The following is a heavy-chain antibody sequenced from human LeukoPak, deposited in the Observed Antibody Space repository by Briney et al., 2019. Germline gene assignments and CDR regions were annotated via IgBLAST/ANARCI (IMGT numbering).Heavy chain of an antibody. CDR1: GFTVSSNY. CDR3: ASMVRGVIIKG. Sequence: GGSLRLSCAASGFTVSSNYMSWVRQAPGKGVEWVSVIHSGGSTYYADSAKGRFTISRDNSKNTLYLQMNSLRAEDTAVYYCASMVRGVIIKGWGQGTLVTVSS. V-gene: IGHV3-53*01. CDR2: IHSGGST. J-gene: IGHJ4*02. D-gene: IGHD3-10*01.